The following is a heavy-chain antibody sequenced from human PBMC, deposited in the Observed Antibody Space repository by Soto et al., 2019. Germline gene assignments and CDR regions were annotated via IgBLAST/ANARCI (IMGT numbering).Heavy chain of an antibody. CDR2: IYYSGST. CDR1: GYSISSSSYC. CDR3: ASQRGYSGYVHGYSYGSFDY. D-gene: IGHD5-12*01. V-gene: IGHV4-39*01. J-gene: IGHJ4*02. Sequence: SETLSLTCTVSGYSISSSSYCWVWIRQPPGKGLEWIGSIYYSGSTYYNPSLKSRVTISVDTSKNQFSLKLSSVTAADTAVYYCASQRGYSGYVHGYSYGSFDYWGQGTLVT.